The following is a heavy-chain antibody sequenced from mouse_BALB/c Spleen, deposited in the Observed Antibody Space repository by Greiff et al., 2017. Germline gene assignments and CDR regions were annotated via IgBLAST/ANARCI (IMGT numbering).Heavy chain of an antibody. V-gene: IGHV5-6-4*01. J-gene: IGHJ2*01. CDR2: ISSGGSYT. D-gene: IGHD1-1*01. CDR3: TREGSTVVDFDY. CDR1: GFTFSSYT. Sequence: EVKLVESGGGLVKPGGSLKLSCAASGFTFSSYTMSWVRQTPEKRLEWVATISSGGSYTYYQDSVKGRFTISRDNAKNTLYLQMSSLKSEDTAMYYCTREGSTVVDFDYWGQGTTLTVSS.